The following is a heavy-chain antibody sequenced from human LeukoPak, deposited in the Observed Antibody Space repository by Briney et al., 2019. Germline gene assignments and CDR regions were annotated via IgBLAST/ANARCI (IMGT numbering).Heavy chain of an antibody. D-gene: IGHD3-16*01. CDR2: MWYDESSK. CDR3: ARDTRKGDLDY. V-gene: IGHV3-33*01. CDR1: GFTFNNYG. J-gene: IGHJ4*02. Sequence: GGSLRLSCEASGFTFNNYGLHWVRQAPGKGLEWVTVMWYDESSKSYADSVMGRFTISRDNSKNTLYLQMNSPRADDTALYYCARDTRKGDLDYWGQGTLVTVSS.